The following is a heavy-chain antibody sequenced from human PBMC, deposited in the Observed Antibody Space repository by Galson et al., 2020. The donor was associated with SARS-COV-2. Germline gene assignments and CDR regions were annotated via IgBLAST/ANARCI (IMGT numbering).Heavy chain of an antibody. CDR2: IYHSGST. Sequence: SETLSLTCTVSGYSISSGYYWGWIRQPPGKGLEWIGSIYHSGSTYYNPSLKSRVTISVDTSKNQFSLKLSSVTAADTAMYYCARDLGYSYGYWNYWGQGTLVTVSS. CDR3: ARDLGYSYGYWNY. CDR1: GYSISSGYY. J-gene: IGHJ4*02. V-gene: IGHV4-38-2*02. D-gene: IGHD5-18*01.